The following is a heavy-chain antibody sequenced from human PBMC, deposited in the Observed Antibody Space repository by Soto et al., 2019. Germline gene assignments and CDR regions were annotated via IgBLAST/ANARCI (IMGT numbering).Heavy chain of an antibody. CDR1: GFTFSNHG. V-gene: IGHV3-33*01. CDR2: IYYDGSNE. D-gene: IGHD1-26*01. Sequence: QVQLVESGGGVVQPGRSLRLSCAASGFTFSNHGMHWVRQAPGKGLEWVARIYYDGSNEYYADSVKGRFTISRDNSKNTVYLQMNSLRVEATAVYYCARGRGSGSFYQLAYWGQGTLVTVSS. CDR3: ARGRGSGSFYQLAY. J-gene: IGHJ4*02.